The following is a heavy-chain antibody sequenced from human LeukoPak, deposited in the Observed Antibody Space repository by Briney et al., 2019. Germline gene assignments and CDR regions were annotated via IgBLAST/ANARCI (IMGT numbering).Heavy chain of an antibody. CDR2: IYYSEST. J-gene: IGHJ4*02. V-gene: IGHV4-59*01. CDR1: GGSISDNY. Sequence: SETLSLTCTVSGGSISDNYWSWIRQPPGKGLEWIGYIYYSESTNYNPSLKSRVTISTDTSKSQFSLNLRSVTAEDTGIYYCARGRCRNSGCRPYFDYWGQGTQVTVSS. D-gene: IGHD2/OR15-2a*01. CDR3: ARGRCRNSGCRPYFDY.